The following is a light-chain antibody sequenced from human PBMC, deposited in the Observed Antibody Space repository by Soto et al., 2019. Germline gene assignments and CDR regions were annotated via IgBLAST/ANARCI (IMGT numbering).Light chain of an antibody. J-gene: IGKJ4*01. CDR2: DAS. V-gene: IGKV1-33*01. CDR1: HDIKKY. Sequence: DIQMTQSPSSLSASVGDRVTITCQASHDIKKYLNWYQQKAHKVPKLLIHDASTLASGVPSRFTGGGSGTDFTLTINNLQPEDVAKYYCQQFDDLPLTFGGGTKVDI. CDR3: QQFDDLPLT.